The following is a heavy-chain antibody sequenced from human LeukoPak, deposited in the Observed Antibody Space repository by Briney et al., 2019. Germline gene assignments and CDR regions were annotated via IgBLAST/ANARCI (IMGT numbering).Heavy chain of an antibody. J-gene: IGHJ6*02. CDR3: ARSLRGYSGYDYGMDV. V-gene: IGHV3-21*01. D-gene: IGHD5-12*01. Sequence: GGSLRLSCAASGFTFSSYSMNWVRQAPGKGLEWVSSISSSSSYIYYADSVKGRFTISRDNAKNSLYLQMNSPRAEDTAVYYCARSLRGYSGYDYGMDVWGQGTTVTVSS. CDR2: ISSSSSYI. CDR1: GFTFSSYS.